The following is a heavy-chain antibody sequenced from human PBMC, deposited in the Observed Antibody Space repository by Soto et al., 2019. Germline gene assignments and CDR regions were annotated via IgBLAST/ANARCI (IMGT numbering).Heavy chain of an antibody. CDR1: GYTFSDYA. J-gene: IGHJ5*02. CDR2: INAGNGNT. CDR3: ARGTPVWFDP. V-gene: IGHV1-3*05. D-gene: IGHD3-10*01. Sequence: QVQLVQSGAEEKKPGASVKVSCKASGYTFSDYAIHWVRQAPGQRPEWMGWINAGNGNTKYSQKFQGRVTITRDTSGSPAYMELGSLRSGDPAVYYCARGTPVWFDPWGQGTLVTVSS.